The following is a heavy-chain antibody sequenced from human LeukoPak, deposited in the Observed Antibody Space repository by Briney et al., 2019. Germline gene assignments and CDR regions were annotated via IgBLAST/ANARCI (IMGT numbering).Heavy chain of an antibody. CDR1: GGSISSYY. D-gene: IGHD3-3*01. CDR2: IYTGGST. CDR3: ASEDSISYYDFWSGYPH. J-gene: IGHJ4*02. V-gene: IGHV4-4*07. Sequence: SETLSLTCTVSGGSISSYYWSWIRQPAGKGLEWIGRIYTGGSTNYNPSLKSRVTMSVDTSKNQFSLKLSSVTAADTAVYYCASEDSISYYDFWSGYPHWGQGTLVTVSS.